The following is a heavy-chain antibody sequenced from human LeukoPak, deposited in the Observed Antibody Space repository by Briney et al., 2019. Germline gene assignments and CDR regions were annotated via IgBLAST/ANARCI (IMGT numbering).Heavy chain of an antibody. CDR1: GGSISSSSYY. CDR2: IFYSGST. D-gene: IGHD4-11*01. V-gene: IGHV4-39*01. J-gene: IGHJ4*02. Sequence: SETLSLTCTVPGGSISSSSYYWGWIRQPPGKGLEWIGSIFYSGSTYYNPSLKSRVTMSVDTSKNQFSLKLSSVTAADTAVYYCARHPRLGDSDYSPPAPPPDYWGQGTLVTVSS. CDR3: ARHPRLGDSDYSPPAPPPDY.